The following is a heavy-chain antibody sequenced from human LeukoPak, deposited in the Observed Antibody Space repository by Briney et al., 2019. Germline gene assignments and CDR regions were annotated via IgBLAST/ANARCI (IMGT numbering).Heavy chain of an antibody. CDR2: INHSGST. V-gene: IGHV4-34*01. CDR1: GGSISGYY. CDR3: ARRRSWYGHGY. J-gene: IGHJ4*02. Sequence: SETLSLTCTVSGGSISGYYWSWIRQPPGKGLEWIGEINHSGSTNYNPSLKSRVTISVDTSKNQFSLKLSSVTAADTAVYYCARRRSWYGHGYWGQGTLVTVSS. D-gene: IGHD6-13*01.